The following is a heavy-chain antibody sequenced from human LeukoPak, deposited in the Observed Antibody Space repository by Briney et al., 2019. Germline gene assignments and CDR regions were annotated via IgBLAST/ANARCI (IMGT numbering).Heavy chain of an antibody. J-gene: IGHJ6*03. CDR1: GYSFTSYW. V-gene: IGHV5-51*01. Sequence: GESLKISCKGSGYSFTSYWIGWVRQMPGKGLEWMGIIYPGDSDTRYSPSFQGQVTISADNSISTAYLQWSSLKASDTAMYYCARRNYDYVWHYYYYYMDVWGKGTTVTVSS. D-gene: IGHD3-16*01. CDR2: IYPGDSDT. CDR3: ARRNYDYVWHYYYYYMDV.